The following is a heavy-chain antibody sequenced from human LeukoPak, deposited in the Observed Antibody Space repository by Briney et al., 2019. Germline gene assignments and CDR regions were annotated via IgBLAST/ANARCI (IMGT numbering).Heavy chain of an antibody. CDR2: IDPDGNKK. J-gene: IGHJ4*02. CDR3: ARDLAYSRLDY. CDR1: GLTFSSSW. V-gene: IGHV3-7*01. Sequence: GSLGLSCAVSGLTFSSSWMDWVRQAPGKGLEWVASIDPDGNKKYSADSVKGRFTISRDNAENSLYLQMNSLRVEDTAFYYCARDLAYSRLDYWGQGMLVTVSS. D-gene: IGHD5-18*01.